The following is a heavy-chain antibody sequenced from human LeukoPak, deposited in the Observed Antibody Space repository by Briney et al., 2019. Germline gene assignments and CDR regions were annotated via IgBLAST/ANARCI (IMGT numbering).Heavy chain of an antibody. CDR3: ARGDYYYYYYMDV. J-gene: IGHJ6*03. Sequence: GASVKVSCKASGYTFTGYYMHWVRQAPGQGLEWMGWINPNSGGTNYAQKLQGRVTMTRDTSISTAYMELSRLRSDDTAVYYCARGDYYYYYYMDVWGKGTTVTVSS. V-gene: IGHV1-2*02. CDR1: GYTFTGYY. CDR2: INPNSGGT.